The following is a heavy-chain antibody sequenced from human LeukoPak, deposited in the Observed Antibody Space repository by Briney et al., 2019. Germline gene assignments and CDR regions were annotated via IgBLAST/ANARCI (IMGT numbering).Heavy chain of an antibody. J-gene: IGHJ4*02. Sequence: GGSLRLSCAASGFTFSSYGMHWVRQAPGKGLEWVAFIRYDGSNKYYADSVKGRFTISRDNSKNTLYVQMNSLRAEDTATYYCAKGTTYYDILTGYGYPYYFDYWGQGTLVTVSS. CDR1: GFTFSSYG. CDR3: AKGTTYYDILTGYGYPYYFDY. D-gene: IGHD3-9*01. CDR2: IRYDGSNK. V-gene: IGHV3-30*02.